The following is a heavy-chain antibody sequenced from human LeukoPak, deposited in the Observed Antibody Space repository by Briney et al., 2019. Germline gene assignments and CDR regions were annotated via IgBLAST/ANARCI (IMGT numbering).Heavy chain of an antibody. D-gene: IGHD6-13*01. CDR3: VRDTSGNSWHPLAY. CDR2: IPSDGSKK. CDR1: GFTFSTYA. Sequence: QPGGSLRLSCAASGFTFSTYAMDWVRQAPGKGLEWVATIPSDGSKKWYADSVEGRFTISRDSSKNTLYLQMDSARADDTALYYCVRDTSGNSWHPLAYWGQGTLVTVSS. V-gene: IGHV3-30-3*01. J-gene: IGHJ4*02.